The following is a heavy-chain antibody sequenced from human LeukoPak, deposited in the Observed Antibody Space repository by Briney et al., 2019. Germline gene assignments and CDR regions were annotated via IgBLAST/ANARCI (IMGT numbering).Heavy chain of an antibody. V-gene: IGHV4-59*01. J-gene: IGHJ3*02. D-gene: IGHD6-13*01. CDR3: ARVQMVYAFDI. CDR2: IYYSGST. CDR1: GGSISSYY. Sequence: PSETLSLTCTVSGGSISSYYWSWIRQPPGKGLEWIGYIYYSGSTNYNPSLKSRVTISVDTSKNQFSLKLSSVTAADTAVYHCARVQMVYAFDIWGQGTMDTVSS.